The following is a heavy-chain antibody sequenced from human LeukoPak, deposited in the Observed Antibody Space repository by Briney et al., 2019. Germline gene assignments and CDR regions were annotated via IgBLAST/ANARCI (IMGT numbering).Heavy chain of an antibody. CDR3: ARGDCSGGSCYLSLTTIDY. D-gene: IGHD2-15*01. CDR2: ISSSGSTI. Sequence: GGSLRLSCAAAGFTFSDYYMSWIRQAPGKGLEWVSYISSSGSTIYYADSVKGRFTISRDNAKNSLYLQMNSLRAEDTAVYYCARGDCSGGSCYLSLTTIDYWGQGTLVTVSS. J-gene: IGHJ4*02. CDR1: GFTFSDYY. V-gene: IGHV3-11*04.